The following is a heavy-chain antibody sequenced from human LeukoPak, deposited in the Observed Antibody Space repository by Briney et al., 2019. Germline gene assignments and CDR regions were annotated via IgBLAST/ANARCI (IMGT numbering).Heavy chain of an antibody. V-gene: IGHV4-39*01. CDR3: AASGMTTVTFFDY. J-gene: IGHJ4*02. CDR2: IYSYSGST. D-gene: IGHD4-17*01. CDR1: GDSTTSSSYY. Sequence: SETLSLTCTVSGDSTTSSSYYWGWIRQPPGMGLEWIGTIYSYSGSTYYNPSLKSRVTISVDTSKNQFSLKLTSVTAADTAVYYCAASGMTTVTFFDYWGQGTLVTVSS.